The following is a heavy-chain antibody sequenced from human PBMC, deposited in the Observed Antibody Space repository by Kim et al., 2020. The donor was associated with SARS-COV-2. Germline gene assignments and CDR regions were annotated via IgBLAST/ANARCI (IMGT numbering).Heavy chain of an antibody. CDR3: AKDYYYDNSGYLGAFDV. Sequence: GGSLRHSCAASGFTFNNYAMSWVRQAPGKGLEWVSAVSSSGRTFYADSVKGRFTISRDNSKNTLYLQMNSLRAEDTALYYCAKDYYYDNSGYLGAFDVWGQGTMVTVSS. J-gene: IGHJ3*01. CDR1: GFTFNNYA. D-gene: IGHD3-22*01. V-gene: IGHV3-23*01. CDR2: VSSSGRT.